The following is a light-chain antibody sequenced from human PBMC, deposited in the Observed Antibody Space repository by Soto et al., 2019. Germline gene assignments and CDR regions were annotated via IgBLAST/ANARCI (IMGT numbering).Light chain of an antibody. Sequence: QSVLTQPASVSGSPGQSITISCTGSGRDIGAYNYVSWYQQHPGKATKLIIYGVKYRPSGVSNRFSASKSAFTVSLTISGLQAEDEADYYCSSYTSSYFYVFGPGTNFTVL. CDR3: SSYTSSYFYV. CDR2: GVK. CDR1: GRDIGAYNY. V-gene: IGLV2-14*01. J-gene: IGLJ1*01.